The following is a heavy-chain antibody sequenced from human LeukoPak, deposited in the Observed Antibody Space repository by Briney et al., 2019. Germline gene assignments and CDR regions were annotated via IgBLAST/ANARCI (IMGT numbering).Heavy chain of an antibody. Sequence: PSGTLSLTCAVSGGSISSSDWWSWVRQPPGRGLEWIGYIWRSDHTNYNPSLKSRVTMSLDKSKNQFSLKLSSVTAADTAVYYCARGNRVYYDSSFDPWGQGTLVTVSS. CDR2: IWRSDHT. V-gene: IGHV4-4*02. J-gene: IGHJ5*02. CDR1: GGSISSSDW. D-gene: IGHD3-22*01. CDR3: ARGNRVYYDSSFDP.